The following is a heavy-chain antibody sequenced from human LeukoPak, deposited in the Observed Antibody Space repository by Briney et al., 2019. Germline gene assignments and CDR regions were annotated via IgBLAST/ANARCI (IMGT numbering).Heavy chain of an antibody. V-gene: IGHV1-2*02. J-gene: IGHJ4*02. CDR2: VNPNSGGT. CDR1: GYTXTGYY. Sequence: ASVQVSCKASGYTXTGYYMHGVRQAPGQGLEWVGWVNPNSGGTNYAQKFQGRVTMTRDASISTAYMELSRLRSDDTAIYYCARIHCSSTSCYFFDYWGQGTLVTVSS. D-gene: IGHD2-2*01. CDR3: ARIHCSSTSCYFFDY.